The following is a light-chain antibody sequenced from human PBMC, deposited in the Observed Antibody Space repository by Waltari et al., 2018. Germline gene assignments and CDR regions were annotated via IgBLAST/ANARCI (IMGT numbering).Light chain of an antibody. CDR1: QSVLYNSDNKNY. V-gene: IGKV4-1*01. J-gene: IGKJ1*01. CDR3: QQKYSFPQT. Sequence: DIVMTQSPGSLAVSLGERATINCRSSQSVLYNSDNKNYLAWYRQKPLQPPELLIYWASTRASGVPGRFSCSGTVTDFTLTFYCLQADDVAVYYCQQKYSFPQTFGQGTKVGIK. CDR2: WAS.